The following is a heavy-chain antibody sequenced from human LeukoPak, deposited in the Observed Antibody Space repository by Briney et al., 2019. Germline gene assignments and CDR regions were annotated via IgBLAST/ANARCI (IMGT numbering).Heavy chain of an antibody. CDR1: GFTFSSYP. D-gene: IGHD1-26*01. V-gene: IGHV3-30-3*01. CDR3: ASLIVGGTGGIPDI. J-gene: IGHJ3*02. Sequence: PGRSLRLSCAASGFTFSSYPMHWVRQAPGKGLEWVAVISNVGTNEYYADSVKGRLSISRDNSKNTLYLQMNSLRAEDTAVYFCASLIVGGTGGIPDIWGQGTMVTVSS. CDR2: ISNVGTNE.